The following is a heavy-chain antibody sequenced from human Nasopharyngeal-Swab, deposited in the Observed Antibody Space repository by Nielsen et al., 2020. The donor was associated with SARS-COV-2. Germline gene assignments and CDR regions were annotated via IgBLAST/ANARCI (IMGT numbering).Heavy chain of an antibody. CDR3: ARDAAAGSGAFDI. CDR1: GFTFSSYW. CDR2: IKQDGSEK. Sequence: GESLKISCAASGFTFSSYWMSWVRQAPGKGLEWVANIKQDGSEKYYVDSVKGRFTISRDNAKNSLYLQMNSLRAEDTAVYYCARDAAAGSGAFDIWGQGTMVTVSS. J-gene: IGHJ3*02. D-gene: IGHD6-13*01. V-gene: IGHV3-7*01.